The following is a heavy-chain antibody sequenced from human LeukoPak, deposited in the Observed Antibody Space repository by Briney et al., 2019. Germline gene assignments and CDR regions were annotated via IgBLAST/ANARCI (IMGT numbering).Heavy chain of an antibody. D-gene: IGHD1-26*01. CDR2: VSTGSNYI. Sequence: GGSLRLSCTASGFTFSSYSLNWVRQAPGKGLEWVSSVSTGSNYIYYADSVKGRFTISRDNFENTVHLQMSSLTAEDTAVYYCAGDRRTSGWYASWGQGTLVTVSS. CDR3: AGDRRTSGWYAS. V-gene: IGHV3-21*04. J-gene: IGHJ5*01. CDR1: GFTFSSYS.